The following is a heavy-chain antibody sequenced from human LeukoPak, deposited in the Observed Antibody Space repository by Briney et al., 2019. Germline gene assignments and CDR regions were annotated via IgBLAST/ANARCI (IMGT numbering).Heavy chain of an antibody. J-gene: IGHJ4*02. CDR1: GFTFSTYG. CDR2: ISNDGNTK. Sequence: SGGSLRLSCAASGFTFSTYGMHWVRQAPGKGLEWLAVISNDGNTKYYADSVKGRFTISRDNVKNTLYIQLNSLRADDTAVYYCAKDRVTAAGYYFDYWGQGTLVTVSS. CDR3: AKDRVTAAGYYFDY. D-gene: IGHD6-13*01. V-gene: IGHV3-30*18.